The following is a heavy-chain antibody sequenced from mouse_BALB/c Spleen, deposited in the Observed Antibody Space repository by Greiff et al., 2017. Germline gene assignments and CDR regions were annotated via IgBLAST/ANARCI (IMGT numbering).Heavy chain of an antibody. J-gene: IGHJ1*01. V-gene: IGHV3-2*02. CDR1: GYSITSDYA. D-gene: IGHD4-1*01. CDR3: ARANWDWYFDV. Sequence: ESGPGLVKPSQSLSLTCTVTGYSITSDYAWNWIRQFPGNKLEWMGYISYSGSTSYNPSLKSRISITRDTSKNQFFLQLNSVTTEDTATYYCARANWDWYFDVWGAGTTVTVSS. CDR2: ISYSGST.